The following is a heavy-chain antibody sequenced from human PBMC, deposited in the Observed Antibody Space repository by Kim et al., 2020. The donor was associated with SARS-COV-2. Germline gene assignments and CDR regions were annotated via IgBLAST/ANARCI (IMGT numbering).Heavy chain of an antibody. CDR3: TRRGWRNLGVVGSSWSPFDY. J-gene: IGHJ4*02. CDR1: GFTFSGSA. D-gene: IGHD6-13*01. CDR2: IRSKANSYAT. V-gene: IGHV3-73*01. Sequence: GGSLRLSCAASGFTFSGSAMHWVRQASGKGLEWVGRIRSKANSYATAYAASVKGRFTISRDDSKNTAYLQMNSLKTEDTAVYYCTRRGWRNLGVVGSSWSPFDYWGQGTLVTVSS.